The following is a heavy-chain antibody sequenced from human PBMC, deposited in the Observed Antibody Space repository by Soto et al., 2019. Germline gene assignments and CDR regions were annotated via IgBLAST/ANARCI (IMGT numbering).Heavy chain of an antibody. J-gene: IGHJ4*02. D-gene: IGHD6-6*01. CDR3: ARWSSSGGFDY. V-gene: IGHV4-59*01. Sequence: SETMSLTCTISGGSISSYYWSWIRQPPGKGLEWIGYIYYSGSTNYNPSLKSRVTISVDTSKNQFSLKLSSVTAADTAVYYCARWSSSGGFDYWGQGTLVTVSS. CDR2: IYYSGST. CDR1: GGSISSYY.